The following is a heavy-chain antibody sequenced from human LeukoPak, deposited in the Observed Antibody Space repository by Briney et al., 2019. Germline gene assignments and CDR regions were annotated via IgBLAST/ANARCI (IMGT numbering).Heavy chain of an antibody. CDR1: GFTFSSYA. CDR3: ARAIQFGGYFDY. Sequence: GGSLRLSCAASGFTFSSYAMSWVRQAPGKGLEWVSAISGSGGSTYYADSVKGRFTISRDNSKNTLYLQMNSLRAEDAAVYYCARAIQFGGYFDYWGQGTLVTVST. J-gene: IGHJ4*02. D-gene: IGHD2-15*01. CDR2: ISGSGGST. V-gene: IGHV3-23*01.